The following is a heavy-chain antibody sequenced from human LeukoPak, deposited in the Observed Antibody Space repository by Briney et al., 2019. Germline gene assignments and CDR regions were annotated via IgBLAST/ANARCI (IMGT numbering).Heavy chain of an antibody. CDR3: AKDLTMIDAFDI. CDR2: ISHSGSDT. V-gene: IGHV3-23*01. J-gene: IGHJ3*02. CDR1: GFTFSNYG. Sequence: GGSLRLSCAASGFTFSNYGMSWVRQAPGKGLEWVSAISHSGSDTYYADSVKGRFTISRDNSKNTLYLQMNSLRAEDTAVYYCAKDLTMIDAFDIWGQGTMVTVSS. D-gene: IGHD3-22*01.